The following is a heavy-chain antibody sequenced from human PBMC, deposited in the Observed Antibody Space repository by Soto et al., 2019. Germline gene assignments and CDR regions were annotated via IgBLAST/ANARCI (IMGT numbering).Heavy chain of an antibody. V-gene: IGHV3-15*01. CDR1: GFTFSNAW. CDR2: IKSKTDGGTT. CDR3: TALRVGATYAFDI. D-gene: IGHD1-26*01. Sequence: GGSLRLSCAASGFTFSNAWMSWVRQAPGKGLEWVGRIKSKTDGGTTDYAAPVKGRFTISRDDSKNTLYLQMNSLKTEDTAVYYCTALRVGATYAFDIWGQGTMVTVSS. J-gene: IGHJ3*02.